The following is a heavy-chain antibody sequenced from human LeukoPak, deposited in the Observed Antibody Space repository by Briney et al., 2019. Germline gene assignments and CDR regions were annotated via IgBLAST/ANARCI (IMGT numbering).Heavy chain of an antibody. CDR1: GGSISSYY. CDR2: IYTSGST. CDR3: ARISYDSSGLDAFDI. Sequence: SETLSLTCTVSGGSISSYYWSWIRQPARKGLEWIGRIYTSGSTNYNPSLKSRVTMSVDTSKNQFSLKLSSVTAADTAVYYCARISYDSSGLDAFDIWGQGTMVTVSS. V-gene: IGHV4-4*07. D-gene: IGHD3-22*01. J-gene: IGHJ3*02.